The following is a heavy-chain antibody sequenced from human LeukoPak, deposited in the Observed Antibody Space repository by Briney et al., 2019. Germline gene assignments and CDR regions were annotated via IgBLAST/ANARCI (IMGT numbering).Heavy chain of an antibody. V-gene: IGHV1-2*02. CDR3: ARDLGTYYFDY. D-gene: IGHD3-16*01. CDR1: GYTFTGYY. J-gene: IGHJ4*02. Sequence: GASVKVSCKASGYTFTGYYMHWVRQAPGQGLGWMGWVNPNSGGTNYAQKFQGRVTMTRDTSISTAYMELSRLRSDDTAVYYCARDLGTYYFDYWGQGTLVTVPS. CDR2: VNPNSGGT.